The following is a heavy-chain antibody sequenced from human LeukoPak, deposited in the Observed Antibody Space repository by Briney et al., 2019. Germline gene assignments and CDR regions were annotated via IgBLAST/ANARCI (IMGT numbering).Heavy chain of an antibody. CDR3: ASPSSGYLGGAFDY. J-gene: IGHJ4*02. Sequence: ASVKVSCKASGYTFTSYGISWVRQAPGQELEWMGWISAYNGNTNYAQKLQGRVTMTTDASTSTAYMELSSLRSEDTAVYYCASPSSGYLGGAFDYWGQGTLVTVSS. CDR2: ISAYNGNT. D-gene: IGHD3-22*01. CDR1: GYTFTSYG. V-gene: IGHV1-18*01.